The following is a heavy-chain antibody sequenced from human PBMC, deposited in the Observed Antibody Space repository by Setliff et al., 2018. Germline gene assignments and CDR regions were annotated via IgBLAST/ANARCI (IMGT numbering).Heavy chain of an antibody. CDR3: ARGRGYSSTWYALPYFDC. J-gene: IGHJ4*02. Sequence: PSETLSLTCTVSGGSISSYYWSWIRQPPGKGLEWIGYIYTRGSTNYNPPLKSRVTISVDTSKNLISLNLRSVIDADTAVFYCARGRGYSSTWYALPYFDCWGQGTLVTVSS. CDR2: IYTRGST. CDR1: GGSISSYY. D-gene: IGHD6-13*01. V-gene: IGHV4-4*09.